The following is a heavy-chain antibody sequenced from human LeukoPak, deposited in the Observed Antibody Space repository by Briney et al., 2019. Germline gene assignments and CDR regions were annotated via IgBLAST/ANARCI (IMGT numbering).Heavy chain of an antibody. CDR1: GDSISSGDYY. D-gene: IGHD3-3*01. CDR2: IYTSGST. Sequence: SETLSLTCTVSGDSISSGDYYWSWIRQPAGKGLEWIGRIYTSGSTNYNPSLKSRVTISVDTSKNQFSLKLSSVTAADTAVYYCARGHPPPNYDFWSGSIRIGGYYYYMDVWGKGTTVTVSS. J-gene: IGHJ6*03. V-gene: IGHV4-61*02. CDR3: ARGHPPPNYDFWSGSIRIGGYYYYMDV.